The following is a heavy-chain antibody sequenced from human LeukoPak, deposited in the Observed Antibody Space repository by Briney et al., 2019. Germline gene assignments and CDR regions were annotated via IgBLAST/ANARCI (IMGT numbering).Heavy chain of an antibody. J-gene: IGHJ5*02. V-gene: IGHV1-18*01. Sequence: GASVKVSCKTSGYTFTNLDFSWVRQAPGQGREWMGRITPSNGNTDLAQKFQGRVTMTTDTSTRTAYMELTSLRPDDTAIYYRAREFRRAEFDPWGQGTLVTVSS. CDR2: ITPSNGNT. CDR3: AREFRRAEFDP. CDR1: GYTFTNLD. D-gene: IGHD3-10*01.